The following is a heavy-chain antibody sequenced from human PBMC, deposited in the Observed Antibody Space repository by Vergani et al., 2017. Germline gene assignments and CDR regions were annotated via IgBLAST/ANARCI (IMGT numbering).Heavy chain of an antibody. J-gene: IGHJ5*02. CDR2: INPNSGGT. Sequence: QVQLVQSGAEVKKPGASVKVSCKASGYTFTGYDMHWVRQAPGQGLEWMGWINPNSGGTSYAQKFVGRVTMTRDTSISTAYMELRSLRSADTAVYYCARFLYTLFLTTDGSGTYGGFDPWGEGSLVSVAS. D-gene: IGHD3-10*01. V-gene: IGHV1-2*02. CDR1: GYTFTGYD. CDR3: ARFLYTLFLTTDGSGTYGGFDP.